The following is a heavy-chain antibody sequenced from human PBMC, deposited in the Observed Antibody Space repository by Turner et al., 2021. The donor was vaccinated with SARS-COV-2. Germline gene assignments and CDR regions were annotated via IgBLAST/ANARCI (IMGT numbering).Heavy chain of an antibody. CDR3: ARELRFNWLDS. CDR1: GGSISSDF. D-gene: IGHD3-3*01. Sequence: QVQLQESGPGLVKPSETLSLTCTVSGGSISSDFWRWIRQPPGKGLEWIGYIYYRGSTNYNPSLKSRVTMSVDTSKNQVSLKLRSVTAADTAVYYCARELRFNWLDSWGQGTLVTVSS. V-gene: IGHV4-59*01. J-gene: IGHJ5*01. CDR2: IYYRGST.